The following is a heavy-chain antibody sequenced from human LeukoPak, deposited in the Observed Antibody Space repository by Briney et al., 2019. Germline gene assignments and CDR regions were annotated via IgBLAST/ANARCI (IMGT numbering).Heavy chain of an antibody. CDR2: IYYSGST. Sequence: PSETLSLTCTVSGYFISTGYYWGWIRQSPGKGLEWIGSIYYSGSTYYNPSLKSRVTISVDTSKNQFSLKLTSVTAVDTAVYYCAREVTYYYDSSGYHDYWGQGTLVTVSS. J-gene: IGHJ4*02. CDR1: GYFISTGYY. D-gene: IGHD3-22*01. CDR3: AREVTYYYDSSGYHDY. V-gene: IGHV4-38-2*02.